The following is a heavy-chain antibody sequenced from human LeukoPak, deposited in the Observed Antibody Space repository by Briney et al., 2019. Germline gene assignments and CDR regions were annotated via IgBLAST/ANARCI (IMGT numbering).Heavy chain of an antibody. V-gene: IGHV4-59*01. CDR2: IYYSGST. Sequence: PSETLSLTCSVSGGSINTYYWSWIRQPPGKGLEWIGYIYYSGSTNYNPSLKSRVTISVDTSKNHFSLRLNSVTAADTAVYYCARAGAGGGDFDYWGQGTLVTVSS. CDR1: GGSINTYY. CDR3: ARAGAGGGDFDY. D-gene: IGHD2-21*01. J-gene: IGHJ4*02.